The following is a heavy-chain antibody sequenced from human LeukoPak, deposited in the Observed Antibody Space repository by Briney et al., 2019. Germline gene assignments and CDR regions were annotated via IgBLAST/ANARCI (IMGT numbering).Heavy chain of an antibody. D-gene: IGHD6-13*01. V-gene: IGHV1-2*02. Sequence: ASVKVSCKASGYTFTAYYMHWVRQAPGQGLEWMGWINPNTGDTNSAEMFQGRVTMTRDSSISTAYLELSRLTSDDTAVYYCARDMWQQFDWFDPWGQGTLVTVSS. CDR3: ARDMWQQFDWFDP. J-gene: IGHJ5*02. CDR2: INPNTGDT. CDR1: GYTFTAYY.